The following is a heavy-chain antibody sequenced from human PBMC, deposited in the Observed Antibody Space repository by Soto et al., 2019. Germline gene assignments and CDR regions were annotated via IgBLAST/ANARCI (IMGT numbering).Heavy chain of an antibody. D-gene: IGHD3-10*01. J-gene: IGHJ4*02. Sequence: QVQLQQWGAGLLKPSETLSLTCAVYGGSFSGYYWSWIRQPPGKGLEWMGEINHSGSTNYNPSLKSRVTISIDTAKNQFSLELSSVTAADTAVYYCARGAVDYYCSESYPDFDYWGQGTLVTVSS. CDR1: GGSFSGYY. V-gene: IGHV4-34*01. CDR2: INHSGST. CDR3: ARGAVDYYCSESYPDFDY.